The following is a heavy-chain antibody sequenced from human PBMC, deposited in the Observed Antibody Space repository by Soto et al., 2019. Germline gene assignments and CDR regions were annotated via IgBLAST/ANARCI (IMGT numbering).Heavy chain of an antibody. CDR2: IDTSGNT. CDR3: ARYSNNWFQTEGMDV. D-gene: IGHD6-13*01. V-gene: IGHV4-4*07. CDR1: VDSIDTYY. Sequence: WGTLSLTCTVYVDSIDTYYWSWIRQPAGKGLEWIGRIDTSGNTNYNPSLKSRVTMSVDTSKKQFSLKLTSVTAADTAVYYCARYSNNWFQTEGMDVWGQGATV. J-gene: IGHJ6*02.